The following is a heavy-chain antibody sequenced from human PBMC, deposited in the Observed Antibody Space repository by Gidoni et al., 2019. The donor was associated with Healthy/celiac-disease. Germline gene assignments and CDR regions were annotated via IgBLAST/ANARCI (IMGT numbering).Heavy chain of an antibody. CDR1: GGSFSGYY. V-gene: IGHV4-34*01. Sequence: QVQLQQWGAGLLKPSEALSLTCAVYGGSFSGYYWSWIRQPPGKGLEWIGEINHSGSNNYNPSLKSRVTISVDTSKNQFSLKLSSVTAADTAVYYCARGRYYFDYWGQGTLVTVSS. CDR3: ARGRYYFDY. CDR2: INHSGSN. J-gene: IGHJ4*02.